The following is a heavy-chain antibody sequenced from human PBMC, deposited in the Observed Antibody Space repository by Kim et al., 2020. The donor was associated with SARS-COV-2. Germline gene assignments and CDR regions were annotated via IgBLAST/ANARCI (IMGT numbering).Heavy chain of an antibody. CDR1: GFTFSSYA. CDR3: AKDPPSTVTPPLCFDY. CDR2: ISGSGGST. V-gene: IGHV3-23*01. J-gene: IGHJ4*02. Sequence: GGSLRLSCAASGFTFSSYAMSWVRQAPGKGLEWVSAISGSGGSTYYADSVKGRFTISRDNSKNTLYLQMNSLRAEDTAVYYCAKDPPSTVTPPLCFDYWGQGTLVTVSS. D-gene: IGHD4-4*01.